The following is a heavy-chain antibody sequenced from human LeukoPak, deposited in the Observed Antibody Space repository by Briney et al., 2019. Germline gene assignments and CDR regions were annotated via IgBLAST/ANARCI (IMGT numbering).Heavy chain of an antibody. CDR2: ISSNGGST. CDR1: GFTFSSYA. D-gene: IGHD1-1*01. CDR3: ARWYNSLDV. Sequence: AGGSLRLSCAASGFTFSSYAMHWVRQAPGKGLEYVSGISSNGGSTYYANAVKGRFTISRDNSKNTVYLQMGSLRAEDMAVYYCARWYNSLDVWGQGTTVTVSS. V-gene: IGHV3-64*01. J-gene: IGHJ6*02.